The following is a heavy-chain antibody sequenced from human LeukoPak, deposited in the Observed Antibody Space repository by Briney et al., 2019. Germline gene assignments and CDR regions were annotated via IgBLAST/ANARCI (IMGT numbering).Heavy chain of an antibody. CDR3: ARERYYCSSTSCYSTVDAFDI. V-gene: IGHV1-2*02. CDR2: INPNSGGT. Sequence: GASVKVSCKASGYTFTGYYMHWVRQAPGQGLEWMGWINPNSGGTNYAQKFQGRVTMTRDTSISTAYMELSRLRSDDTAVYYRARERYYCSSTSCYSTVDAFDIWGQGTMVTVSS. CDR1: GYTFTGYY. D-gene: IGHD2-2*01. J-gene: IGHJ3*02.